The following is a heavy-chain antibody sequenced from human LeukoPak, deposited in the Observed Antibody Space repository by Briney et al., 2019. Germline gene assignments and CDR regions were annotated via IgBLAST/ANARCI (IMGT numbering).Heavy chain of an antibody. J-gene: IGHJ4*02. V-gene: IGHV1-3*01. D-gene: IGHD5-18*01. CDR3: ASPVANSYGFDY. Sequence: GASVKVSCTASGYTFTSYAMHWVRQAPGQRLEWMGWINAGNGNTKYSQKFQGRVTITRDTSASIAYMELSSLRSEDTAVYYCASPVANSYGFDYWGQGTLVTVSS. CDR2: INAGNGNT. CDR1: GYTFTSYA.